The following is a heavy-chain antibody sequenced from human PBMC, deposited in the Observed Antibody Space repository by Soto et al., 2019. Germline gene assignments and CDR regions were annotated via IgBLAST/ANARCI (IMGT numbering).Heavy chain of an antibody. J-gene: IGHJ4*02. CDR1: GFTFTHAW. Sequence: PGGPLRPSCRTSGFTFTHAWMNWVRLTAGNGLEWVGRIKSRSDGETAEYAAPVKGRFIISRDDSTDTLYLEMNNLTSEDSAVYYCTTIVLVPFDHWCQGVLVTVSS. CDR2: IKSRSDGETA. V-gene: IGHV3-15*01. CDR3: TTIVLVPFDH. D-gene: IGHD3-22*01.